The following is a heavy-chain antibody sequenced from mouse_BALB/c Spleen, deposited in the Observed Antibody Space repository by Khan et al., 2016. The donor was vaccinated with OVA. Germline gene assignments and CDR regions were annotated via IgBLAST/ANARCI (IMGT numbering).Heavy chain of an antibody. D-gene: IGHD4-1*01. CDR3: TRRNWDVAWFAY. J-gene: IGHJ3*01. V-gene: IGHV1-5*01. Sequence: EVQGVESGTVLARPGASVKMSCKASGYTFTRSWMHWVKQRPGQGLEWIGAIYPGNSDTNYNEKFKGKAKLTAVTSTSTAYMELSSLTNEASAVYYCTRRNWDVAWFAYWGQGTLVTVSA. CDR2: IYPGNSDT. CDR1: GYTFTRSW.